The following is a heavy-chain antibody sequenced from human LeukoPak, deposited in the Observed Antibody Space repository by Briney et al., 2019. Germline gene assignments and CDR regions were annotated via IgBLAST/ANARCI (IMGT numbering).Heavy chain of an antibody. V-gene: IGHV3-30-3*01. Sequence: GGSLRLSCAASGFTFSSYAMHWVRQAPGKGLEWVAVISYDGSNKYYADSVKGRFTISRDNSKNTLYLQMNSLRAEDTAVYYCANLSWSIAARRGYYFDYWGQGTLVTVSS. J-gene: IGHJ4*02. CDR1: GFTFSSYA. CDR2: ISYDGSNK. CDR3: ANLSWSIAARRGYYFDY. D-gene: IGHD6-6*01.